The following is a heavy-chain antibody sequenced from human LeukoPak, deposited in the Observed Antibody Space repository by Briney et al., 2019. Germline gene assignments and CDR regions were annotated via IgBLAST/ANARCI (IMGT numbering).Heavy chain of an antibody. CDR1: GFTFSSYS. J-gene: IGHJ3*02. CDR2: IKQDGSEK. V-gene: IGHV3-7*01. D-gene: IGHD2/OR15-2a*01. CDR3: ARDSSTFFDI. Sequence: GGSLRLSCAASGFTFSSYSMNWVRQAPGKGLEWVANIKQDGSEKYYVDSVKGRFTISRDNAKNSLYLQMNSLRAEDTAVYYCARDSSTFFDIWGQGTMVTVSS.